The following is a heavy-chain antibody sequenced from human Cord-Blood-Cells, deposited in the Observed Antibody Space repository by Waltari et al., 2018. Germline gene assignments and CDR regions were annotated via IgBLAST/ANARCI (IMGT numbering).Heavy chain of an antibody. CDR3: ATGVTMVQGVIQPPDY. CDR2: FDPEDGET. V-gene: IGHV1-24*01. D-gene: IGHD3-10*01. CDR1: GYTLTELS. Sequence: QVQLVQSGAEVKKPGASVKVSCKVSGYTLTELSMHWVRQAPGKGLEWMGGFDPEDGETIYAQKFQGRVTMTEDTSTDTAYMELGSLRSEDMAVYYCATGVTMVQGVIQPPDYWGQGTLVTVSS. J-gene: IGHJ4*02.